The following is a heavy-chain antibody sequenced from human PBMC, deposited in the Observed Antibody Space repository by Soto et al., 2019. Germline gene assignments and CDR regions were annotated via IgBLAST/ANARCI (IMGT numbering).Heavy chain of an antibody. J-gene: IGHJ4*01. CDR2: VSTNDDRT. CDR1: GYTFTAYG. CDR3: SRALNTDSSAYDSGAF. V-gene: IGHV1-18*01. D-gene: IGHD3-22*01. Sequence: QVQMVQSGPEVKMPGASVKVSCKTSGYTFTAYGLAWLRQAPGQRPEWMGWVSTNDDRTNYARKFQGRFTMTTDRSTTTTSIDVGSLANDCTAVNYGSRALNTDSSAYDSGAFGGHGTLATVSP.